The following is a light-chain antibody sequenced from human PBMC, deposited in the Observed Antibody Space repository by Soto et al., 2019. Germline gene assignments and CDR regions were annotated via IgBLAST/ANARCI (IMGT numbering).Light chain of an antibody. Sequence: SSELTQPPSVSVAPGKTARITCGGNNIGSKSVHWYQQKPGQAPVLVIYYDSDRPSGSPERFSGSNSGNTATLTISSVEAGYEADYYCQVWDSSSDHVVFGGGTKLTVL. J-gene: IGLJ2*01. CDR2: YDS. CDR3: QVWDSSSDHVV. CDR1: NIGSKS. V-gene: IGLV3-21*04.